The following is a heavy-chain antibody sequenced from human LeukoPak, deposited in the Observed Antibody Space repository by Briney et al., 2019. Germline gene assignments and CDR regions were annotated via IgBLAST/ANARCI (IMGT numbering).Heavy chain of an antibody. CDR3: AREGRIVCSGGSCYFDY. CDR1: GYSISSGYY. V-gene: IGHV4-38-2*02. J-gene: IGHJ4*02. Sequence: SETLSLTCAVSGYSISSGYYWGWIRQPPGNGLEWIGSIYHSGSTYYNPSLKSRVTISVDTSKNQFSLKLSSVTAADTAVYYCAREGRIVCSGGSCYFDYWGQGTLVTVSS. CDR2: IYHSGST. D-gene: IGHD2-15*01.